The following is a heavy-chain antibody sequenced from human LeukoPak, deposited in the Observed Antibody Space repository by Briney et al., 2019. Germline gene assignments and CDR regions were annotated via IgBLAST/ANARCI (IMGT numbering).Heavy chain of an antibody. V-gene: IGHV3-30*18. J-gene: IGHJ4*02. CDR3: AKVRTQYCGTGNCFNYYFDY. D-gene: IGHD2-15*01. CDR2: ISHDGGNK. CDR1: GFTFSSYA. Sequence: GRSLRLSCAASGFTFSSYAMHWVRQAPGKGLEWVAVISHDGGNKYYADSVKGRFTISRDNSKNTLYLQMNSLRADDTAVYYCAKVRTQYCGTGNCFNYYFDYWGQGTLVTVSS.